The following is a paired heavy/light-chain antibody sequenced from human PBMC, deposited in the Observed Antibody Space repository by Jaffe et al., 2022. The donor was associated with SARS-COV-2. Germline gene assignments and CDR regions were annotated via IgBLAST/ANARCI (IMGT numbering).Heavy chain of an antibody. CDR1: GDSVSRNSAA. Sequence: QVQLQQSGPGLVKPSQTLSLTCAISGDSVSRNSAAWNWIRQSPSRGLEWLGRTYYRLKWFNDYAGSVKGRITINPDTSKNQFSLQLNSVTPEDTAVYYCARAEGTQWLYTSWGDAFDLWGQGTMVTVSS. V-gene: IGHV6-1*01. D-gene: IGHD2-15*01. CDR3: ARAEGTQWLYTSWGDAFDL. J-gene: IGHJ3*01. CDR2: TYYRLKWFN.
Light chain of an antibody. CDR3: NSRDSSGNVV. CDR2: GKN. V-gene: IGLV3-19*01. J-gene: IGLJ2*01. Sequence: SSELTQDPAVSVALGQIVRITCQGDSLRNYYASWYQQKPGQAPVLVIYGKNNRPSGIPDRFSGSSSGNTASLTITGAQAEDEAEYYCNSRDSSGNVVFGGGTKLTVL. CDR1: SLRNYY.